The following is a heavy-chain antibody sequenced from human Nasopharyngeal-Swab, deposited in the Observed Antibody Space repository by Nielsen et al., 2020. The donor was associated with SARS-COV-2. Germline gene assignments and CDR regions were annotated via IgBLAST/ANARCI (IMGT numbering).Heavy chain of an antibody. Sequence: WIRQPPGQGLEWVGRIKSKTDGGTTDYAAPVKGRFTISRDDSKNTLYLQMNSLKTEDTAAYYCTTDRSLLWFGELWGEYFQHWGQGTLVTVSS. CDR2: IKSKTDGGTT. V-gene: IGHV3-15*01. J-gene: IGHJ1*01. CDR3: TTDRSLLWFGELWGEYFQH. D-gene: IGHD3-10*01.